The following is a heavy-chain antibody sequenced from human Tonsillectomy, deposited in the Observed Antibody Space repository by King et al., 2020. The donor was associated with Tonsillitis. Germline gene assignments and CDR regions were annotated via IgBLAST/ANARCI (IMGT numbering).Heavy chain of an antibody. V-gene: IGHV4-4*02. J-gene: IGHJ4*02. CDR3: ASDSGYSISSPFDY. CDR1: GGSISSGNW. Sequence: QLQESGPGLVKPSGTLSLTCAVSGGSISSGNWWSWVRQPPGKGLEWIGEINHSGGTNYNPALKSRVTISVDKAKNQFSLQLTSVTAAATAVYYCASDSGYSISSPFDYWGQGTLVTVSS. D-gene: IGHD6-6*01. CDR2: INHSGGT.